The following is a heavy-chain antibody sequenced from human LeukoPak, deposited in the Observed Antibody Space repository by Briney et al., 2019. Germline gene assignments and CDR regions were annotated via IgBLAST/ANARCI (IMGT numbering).Heavy chain of an antibody. Sequence: ASVKVSCKASGYTFTSYGISWVRQAPGQGLEWMGWISAYNGNTIYAQKFQGRLTMTTDTSTSTAYMELRSLRSDDTAVYYCARRRDKRSRAYSSSFWFDPWGQGTLVTVSS. CDR1: GYTFTSYG. D-gene: IGHD6-13*01. CDR2: ISAYNGNT. V-gene: IGHV1-18*01. J-gene: IGHJ5*02. CDR3: ARRRDKRSRAYSSSFWFDP.